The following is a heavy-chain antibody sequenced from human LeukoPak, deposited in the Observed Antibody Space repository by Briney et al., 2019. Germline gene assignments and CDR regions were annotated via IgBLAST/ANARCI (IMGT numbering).Heavy chain of an antibody. CDR2: LYYSGST. CDR3: ARHAGSSGWYGHDY. V-gene: IGHV4-39*01. CDR1: GGSISSSSYY. J-gene: IGHJ4*02. Sequence: SETLSLTCTVSGGSISSSSYYWGWIRQPPGKGLEGTGSLYYSGSTYYNPSLKSRVTISVDTSKSQFSLKLSSVPAADTAVYYCARHAGSSGWYGHDYWGQGTLVTVSS. D-gene: IGHD6-19*01.